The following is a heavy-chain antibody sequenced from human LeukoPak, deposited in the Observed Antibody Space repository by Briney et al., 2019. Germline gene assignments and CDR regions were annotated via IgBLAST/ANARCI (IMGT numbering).Heavy chain of an antibody. V-gene: IGHV4-31*03. CDR1: GGSISSGGYY. J-gene: IGHJ4*02. D-gene: IGHD6-13*01. CDR3: ASSSLAAAEYYFDY. CDR2: IYYSGST. Sequence: SQTLSLTCTVSGGSISSGGYYWSWIRQHPGEGLEWIGYIYYSGSTYYNPSLKSRVTISVDTSKNQFSLKLSSVTAADTAVYYCASSSLAAAEYYFDYWGQGTLVTVSS.